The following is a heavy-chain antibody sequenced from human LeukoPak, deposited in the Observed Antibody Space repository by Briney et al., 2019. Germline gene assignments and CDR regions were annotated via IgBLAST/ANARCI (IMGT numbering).Heavy chain of an antibody. Sequence: GRSLRLSCAASGFTFSSYGMHWVRQAPGKGLEWVAVIWYDGSNKYYADSVKGRFTISRDNSKNTLYLQMNSLRAEDTAVYYCARNYDILTGYCMDVRGQGTTVTVSS. J-gene: IGHJ6*02. V-gene: IGHV3-33*01. D-gene: IGHD3-9*01. CDR3: ARNYDILTGYCMDV. CDR1: GFTFSSYG. CDR2: IWYDGSNK.